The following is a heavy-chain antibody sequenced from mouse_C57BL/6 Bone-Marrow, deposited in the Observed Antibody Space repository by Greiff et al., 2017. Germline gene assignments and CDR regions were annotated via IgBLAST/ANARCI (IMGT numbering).Heavy chain of an antibody. CDR3: ARQLRPDD. D-gene: IGHD3-2*02. CDR2: ISSGGSYT. Sequence: EVQLQESGGDLVKPGGSLKLSCAASGFTFSSYGMSWVRQTPDKRLEWVATISSGGSYTYYPDSVKGRFTISRDNAKNTLYLQMSSLKSEDTAMYYCARQLRPDDWGQGTTLTVSS. J-gene: IGHJ2*01. V-gene: IGHV5-6*01. CDR1: GFTFSSYG.